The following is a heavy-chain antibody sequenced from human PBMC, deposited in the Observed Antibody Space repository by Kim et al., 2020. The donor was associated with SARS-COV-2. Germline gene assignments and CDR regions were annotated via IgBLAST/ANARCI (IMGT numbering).Heavy chain of an antibody. Sequence: GGSLRLSCAASGFTFSSYGMHWVRQAPGKGLEWVAVIWYDGSNKYYADSVKGRFTISRDNSKNTLYLQMNSLRAEDTAVYYCARDMRACAAGCYSNYYYYGMDVWGQGTTVTVSS. CDR2: IWYDGSNK. CDR3: ARDMRACAAGCYSNYYYYGMDV. J-gene: IGHJ6*02. D-gene: IGHD2-15*01. CDR1: GFTFSSYG. V-gene: IGHV3-33*01.